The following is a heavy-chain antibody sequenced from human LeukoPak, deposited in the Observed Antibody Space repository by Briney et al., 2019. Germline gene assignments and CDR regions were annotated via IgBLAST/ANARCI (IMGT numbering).Heavy chain of an antibody. D-gene: IGHD3-10*01. CDR3: PRGGRTDSGSYPYGMDV. J-gene: IGHJ6*02. CDR1: GFSVSRNY. Sequence: PGGSLRLSCAASGFSVSRNYLSWVRQAPGKGLEWVSVIYGGATTDYADSVKGRFTISTDSSKNTLYLQMNSLRDEDTSVYYCPRGGRTDSGSYPYGMDVWGQGATVTVSS. V-gene: IGHV3-66*01. CDR2: IYGGATT.